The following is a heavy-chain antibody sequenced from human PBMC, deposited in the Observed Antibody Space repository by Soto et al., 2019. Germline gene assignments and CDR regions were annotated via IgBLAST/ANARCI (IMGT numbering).Heavy chain of an antibody. V-gene: IGHV3-23*01. CDR3: VKDDGGYPSTAPH. Sequence: EVQLLESGGGLVQPGGSLRLSCAASGITISNYPMSWVRQAPGKGLDWVSGISGSGDRTYYADSAKGRFTISKDISKNSLSLQLDSLRVEDTAVYFCVKDDGGYPSTAPHWGQGTLVTFSS. CDR2: ISGSGDRT. CDR1: GITISNYP. J-gene: IGHJ4*02. D-gene: IGHD3-22*01.